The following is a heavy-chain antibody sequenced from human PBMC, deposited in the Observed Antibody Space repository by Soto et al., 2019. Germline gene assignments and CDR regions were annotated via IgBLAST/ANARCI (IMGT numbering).Heavy chain of an antibody. D-gene: IGHD2-21*01. CDR1: GDSVSSNSAA. Sequence: SLTWAISGDSVSSNSAAWNWIRQFPSRGLEWLGRTYYRSKWYNDYAVSVKSRITINPDTSKNQFSLQLNSVTPEDTAVYYCARLIQGSNAFEISGQGTLVTVSS. J-gene: IGHJ3*02. CDR3: ARLIQGSNAFEI. V-gene: IGHV6-1*01. CDR2: TYYRSKWYN.